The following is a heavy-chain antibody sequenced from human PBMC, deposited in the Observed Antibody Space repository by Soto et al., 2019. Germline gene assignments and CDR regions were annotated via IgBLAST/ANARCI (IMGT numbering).Heavy chain of an antibody. Sequence: SETLSLTCTVSGGSISSGDYYWSWIRQPPRKGLEWIGYIYYSGSTYYNPSLKSRVTISVDTSKNQFSLKLSSVTAADTAVYYCARMYYYDSSGYPDYWGQGTLVTVS. CDR1: GGSISSGDYY. V-gene: IGHV4-30-4*01. CDR3: ARMYYYDSSGYPDY. J-gene: IGHJ4*02. CDR2: IYYSGST. D-gene: IGHD3-22*01.